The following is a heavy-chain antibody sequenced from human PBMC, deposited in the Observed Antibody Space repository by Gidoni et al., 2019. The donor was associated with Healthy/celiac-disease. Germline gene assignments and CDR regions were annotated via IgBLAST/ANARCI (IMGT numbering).Heavy chain of an antibody. CDR1: SGSITTSRYY. CDR3: AIHGTSSSGDYSTMYFQH. J-gene: IGHJ1*01. V-gene: IGHV4-39*01. D-gene: IGHD4-17*01. Sequence: QLQLQESGPGLVKPSETLSLTCTVSSGSITTSRYYWGWLRQPPGKGLEWLGSIYYSGSTYYNTSLKSRVTISVETTKNQFSLMLSSVTAADTAVYYCAIHGTSSSGDYSTMYFQHWGQGTLVTVSS. CDR2: IYYSGST.